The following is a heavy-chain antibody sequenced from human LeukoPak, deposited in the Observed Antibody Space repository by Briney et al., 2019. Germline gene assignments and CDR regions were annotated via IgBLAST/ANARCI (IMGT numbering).Heavy chain of an antibody. V-gene: IGHV3-23*01. Sequence: PGGSLRLSCAASGFTFSSYAMSWVRQAPGTGLEWVSAISGSGGSTYYADSVKGRFTISRDNSKNTLYLQMNSLRAEDTAVYYCAKDSRSGTLNNWFDPWGQGTLVTVSS. J-gene: IGHJ5*02. CDR2: ISGSGGST. CDR3: AKDSRSGTLNNWFDP. CDR1: GFTFSSYA.